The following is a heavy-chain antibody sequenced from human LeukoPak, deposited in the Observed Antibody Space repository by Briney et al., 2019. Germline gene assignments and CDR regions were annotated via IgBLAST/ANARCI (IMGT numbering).Heavy chain of an antibody. CDR2: IYYSGST. J-gene: IGHJ4*02. Sequence: SETLSLTCTVSGGSIGSYYWSWIRQPPGKGLEWIGYIYYSGSTNYNPSLKSRVTISVDTSKNQFSLKLSSVTAADTAVYYCASSMVRGSNFDYWGQGTLVTVSS. D-gene: IGHD3-10*01. CDR3: ASSMVRGSNFDY. CDR1: GGSIGSYY. V-gene: IGHV4-59*08.